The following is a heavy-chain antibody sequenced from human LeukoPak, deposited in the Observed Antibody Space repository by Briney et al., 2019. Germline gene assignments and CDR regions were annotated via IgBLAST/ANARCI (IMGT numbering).Heavy chain of an antibody. CDR2: ISGSGGST. V-gene: IGHV3-23*01. Sequence: GGSLRLSCAASGFTFSSYAMSWVRQAPGKGLEWVSAISGSGGSTYYADSVKGRFTISRDNSKNTLYPQMNSLRAEDTAVYYCAKAPLRCSSTSCYSEFQHWGQGTLVTVSS. D-gene: IGHD2-2*01. CDR1: GFTFSSYA. J-gene: IGHJ1*01. CDR3: AKAPLRCSSTSCYSEFQH.